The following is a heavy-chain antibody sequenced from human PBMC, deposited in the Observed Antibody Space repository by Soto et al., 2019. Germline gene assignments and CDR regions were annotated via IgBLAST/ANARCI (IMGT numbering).Heavy chain of an antibody. Sequence: PGGSLRLSCAASGFTLSGYDIHWVRQATGKGLEWVSAIGTAGDTYYPGSVKGRFTISRENAKNSLYLQMNSLRAGDTAVYYCARDRLGIGAFDIWGQGTMVTVSS. CDR2: IGTAGDT. J-gene: IGHJ3*02. V-gene: IGHV3-13*04. CDR1: GFTLSGYD. CDR3: ARDRLGIGAFDI. D-gene: IGHD7-27*01.